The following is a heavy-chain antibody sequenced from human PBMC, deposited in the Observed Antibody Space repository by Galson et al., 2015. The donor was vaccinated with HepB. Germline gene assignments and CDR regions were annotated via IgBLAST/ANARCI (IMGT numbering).Heavy chain of an antibody. V-gene: IGHV1-46*04. CDR2: INPSGGST. J-gene: IGHJ4*02. CDR1: GYTFTSYY. Sequence: CKASGYTFTSYYMHWVRQAPGQGLEWMGIINPSGGSTSYAQKLQGRVTMTRDTSTSIVYMELSSLRSEDTAVYYCARAQGYCGGDCYLDYWGQGTLVTVSS. D-gene: IGHD2-21*02. CDR3: ARAQGYCGGDCYLDY.